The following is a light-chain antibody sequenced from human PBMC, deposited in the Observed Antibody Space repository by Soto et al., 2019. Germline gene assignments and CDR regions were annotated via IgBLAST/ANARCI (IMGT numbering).Light chain of an antibody. CDR1: QTVSNNY. Sequence: EIVLTQSPGTLSLSPGDRATLSCRASQTVSNNYLAWYQQQPGQAPRLLIYAASTRATAVPDRFSGSGSGTDFTLTITSLQSDDFAVYFCQQYTDWPITFGQGTRLEIK. J-gene: IGKJ5*01. V-gene: IGKV3-20*01. CDR2: AAS. CDR3: QQYTDWPIT.